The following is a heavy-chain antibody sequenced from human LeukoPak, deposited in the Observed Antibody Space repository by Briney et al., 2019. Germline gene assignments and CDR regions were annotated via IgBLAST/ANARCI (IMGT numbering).Heavy chain of an antibody. V-gene: IGHV3-48*03. Sequence: GGSLRLSCAASGFTFSSYEMNWVRQDPGKGLEWVSYISSSGSTIYYADSVKGRFTISRDNAKNSLYLQMNSLRAEDTAVYYCASVPMMDAFDIWGQGTMVTVSS. CDR3: ASVPMMDAFDI. CDR1: GFTFSSYE. CDR2: ISSSGSTI. J-gene: IGHJ3*02. D-gene: IGHD3-22*01.